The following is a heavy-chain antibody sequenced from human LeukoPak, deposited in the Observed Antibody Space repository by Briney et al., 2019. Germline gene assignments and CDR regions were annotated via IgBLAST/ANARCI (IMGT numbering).Heavy chain of an antibody. V-gene: IGHV4-59*01. CDR3: ARMKYSSGPYYFDY. CDR2: IYYSGST. D-gene: IGHD6-19*01. CDR1: GGSISSYY. Sequence: PSETLSLTCTVSGGSISSYYWSRIRQPPGKGLEWIGYIYYSGSTNYNPSLKSRVTISVDTSKNQFSLKLSSVTAADTAVYYCARMKYSSGPYYFDYWGQGTLVTVSS. J-gene: IGHJ4*02.